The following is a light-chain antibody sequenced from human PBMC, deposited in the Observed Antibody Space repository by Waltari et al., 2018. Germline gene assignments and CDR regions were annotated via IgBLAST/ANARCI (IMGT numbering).Light chain of an antibody. J-gene: IGKJ1*01. CDR1: QNINKW. CDR3: QHYNTYPPT. V-gene: IGKV1-5*01. Sequence: DIQMTQSPSTLSASVGARFTVTCRASQNINKWLAWYQHNPGKAPNLLIYDASTLQSGVPSRFSGSGFGTEFTLAISSLQPEDFATYFCQHYNTYPPTFGQGTRVELK. CDR2: DAS.